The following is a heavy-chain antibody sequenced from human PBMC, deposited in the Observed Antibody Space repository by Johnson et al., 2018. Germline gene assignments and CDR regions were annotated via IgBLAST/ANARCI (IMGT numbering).Heavy chain of an antibody. Sequence: VQLVETGGGVVQPGRSLRLSCAASGFTFSTHAINWVRQAPGKGLEWVAVISYDGSDKYYADSVKGRFTISRDNSKNTLYLQLNSLRAEDTAVYYCARGVFDGYLDVGGKGPTVTVSS. CDR3: ARGVFDGYLDV. D-gene: IGHD3-9*01. V-gene: IGHV3-30-3*01. CDR2: ISYDGSDK. J-gene: IGHJ6*03. CDR1: GFTFSTHA.